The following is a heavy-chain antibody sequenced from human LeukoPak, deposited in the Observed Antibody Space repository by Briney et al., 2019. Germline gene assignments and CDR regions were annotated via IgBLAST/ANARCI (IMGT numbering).Heavy chain of an antibody. CDR2: IYYSGST. D-gene: IGHD1-1*01. V-gene: IGHV4-59*12. CDR1: GGSISSYY. CDR3: ARSLEGAFDI. J-gene: IGHJ3*02. Sequence: SETLSLTCTVSGGSISSYYWSWIRQPPGKGLEWIGYIYYSGSTYYNPSLKSRVTISVDTSKNQFSLKLSSVTAADTAVYYRARSLEGAFDIWGQGTMVTVSS.